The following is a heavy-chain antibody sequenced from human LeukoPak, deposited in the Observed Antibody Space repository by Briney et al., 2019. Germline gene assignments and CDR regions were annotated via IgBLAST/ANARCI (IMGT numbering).Heavy chain of an antibody. CDR1: GGSISRYY. CDR2: IYYSGST. J-gene: IGHJ5*02. CDR3: ARFGSYYGGNSGLRWFDP. Sequence: SETLSLTCTVSGGSISRYYWSRIRQPPGKGLEWIGYIYYSGSTNYNPSLKSRVTISVDTSKNQFSLKLSSVTAADTAVYYCARFGSYYGGNSGLRWFDPWGQGTLVTVSS. V-gene: IGHV4-59*08. D-gene: IGHD4-23*01.